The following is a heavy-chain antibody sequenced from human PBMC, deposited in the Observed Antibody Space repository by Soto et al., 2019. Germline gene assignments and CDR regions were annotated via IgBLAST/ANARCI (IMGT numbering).Heavy chain of an antibody. V-gene: IGHV3-48*01. CDR1: GFTCSFCA. J-gene: IGHJ4*02. CDR3: ARRGDSSGWYLVDY. CDR2: ISSSSSTI. D-gene: IGHD6-19*01. Sequence: GGSLRLSCAASGFTCSFCAMNWVRQAPGKGLEWVSYISSSSSTIYYADSVKGRFTISRDNAKNSLYLQMNSLRAEDTAVYYCARRGDSSGWYLVDYWGQGTLVTVSS.